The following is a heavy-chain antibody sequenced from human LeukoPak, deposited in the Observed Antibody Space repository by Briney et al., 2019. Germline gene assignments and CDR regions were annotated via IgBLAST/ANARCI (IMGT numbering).Heavy chain of an antibody. Sequence: SETLSLTCTVSGGSISSYYWSWIRQPPGKGLEWIGYIYYSESTNYNPSLKSRVTISVDTSKNQFSLKLSSVTAADTAVYYCAGETPGPGNYCSGGSCSPFDYWGQGTLVTVSS. CDR1: GGSISSYY. CDR2: IYYSEST. V-gene: IGHV4-59*01. J-gene: IGHJ4*02. CDR3: AGETPGPGNYCSGGSCSPFDY. D-gene: IGHD2-15*01.